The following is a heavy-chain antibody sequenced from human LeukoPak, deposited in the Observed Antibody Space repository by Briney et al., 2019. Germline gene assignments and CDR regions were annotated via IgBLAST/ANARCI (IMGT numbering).Heavy chain of an antibody. Sequence: ASVKVSCKASGYTFTGYYMHWVRQAPGQGLEWMGWINPNSGGTNYAQKFQGRVTMTRDMSTSTVYMELSSLRSEDTAVYYCARTGRGSSSIDYWGQGTLVTVSS. D-gene: IGHD1-26*01. CDR1: GYTFTGYY. V-gene: IGHV1-2*02. CDR2: INPNSGGT. J-gene: IGHJ4*02. CDR3: ARTGRGSSSIDY.